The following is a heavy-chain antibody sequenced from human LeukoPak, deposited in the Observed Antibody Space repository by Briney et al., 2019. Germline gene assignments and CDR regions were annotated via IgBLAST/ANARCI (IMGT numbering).Heavy chain of an antibody. J-gene: IGHJ4*02. CDR1: GYTFTSYG. V-gene: IGHV1-18*01. D-gene: IGHD4-17*01. Sequence: GASVKVSCKASGYTFTSYGISWVRQAPGQGLEWMGWISAYNGNTNYAQKLQGRVTMTTDTSTSTAYMELRSLGSDDTAVYYCARDRDYGDYEWDYFDYWGQGTLVTVSS. CDR3: ARDRDYGDYEWDYFDY. CDR2: ISAYNGNT.